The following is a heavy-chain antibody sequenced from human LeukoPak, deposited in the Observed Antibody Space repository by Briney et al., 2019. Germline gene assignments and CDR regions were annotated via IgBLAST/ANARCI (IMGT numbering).Heavy chain of an antibody. CDR1: GFTFTSYW. CDR3: ARGIKNYYGVDV. J-gene: IGHJ6*02. V-gene: IGHV3-74*01. Sequence: GGSLRLSCAASGFTFTSYWTHWVRQAPGKGLVWVSRIKGDESSTNYADSVKGRFTISRDNAKNTVYLHMNSLRVEDAAVYYCARGIKNYYGVDVWGQGTTVTVSS. D-gene: IGHD2-15*01. CDR2: IKGDESST.